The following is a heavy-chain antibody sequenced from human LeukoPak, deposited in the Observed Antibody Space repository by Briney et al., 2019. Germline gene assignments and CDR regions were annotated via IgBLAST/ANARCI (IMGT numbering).Heavy chain of an antibody. CDR3: ARLGYCSGGSCRFDP. CDR1: GGSFSGYY. CDR2: INHSGST. D-gene: IGHD2-15*01. V-gene: IGHV4-34*01. Sequence: SETLSLTCAVYGGSFSGYYWSWIRQPPGKGLEWIGEINHSGSTNYNPSLKSRVTISVDTSKNHFSLDLSSVTAADTAVYYCARLGYCSGGSCRFDPWGQGTLVTVSS. J-gene: IGHJ5*02.